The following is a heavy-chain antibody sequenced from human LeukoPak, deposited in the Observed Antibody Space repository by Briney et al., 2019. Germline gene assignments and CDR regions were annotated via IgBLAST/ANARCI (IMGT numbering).Heavy chain of an antibody. CDR1: GFTFSSYA. CDR3: AKADFMITFGGVIDDY. D-gene: IGHD3-16*02. J-gene: IGHJ4*02. CDR2: ISGSGGST. V-gene: IGHV3-23*01. Sequence: GGSLRLSCAASGFTFSSYAMSWVRQAPGKGLEWVSAISGSGGSTYYADSVKGRFTISRDNSKNTLYLQMNSLRAEDTAVYYCAKADFMITFGGVIDDYWGQGTLVTVSS.